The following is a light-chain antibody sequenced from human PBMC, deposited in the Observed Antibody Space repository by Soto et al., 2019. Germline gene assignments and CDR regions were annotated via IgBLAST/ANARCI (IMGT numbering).Light chain of an antibody. V-gene: IGKV1-27*01. CDR2: AAS. CDR1: QGISNY. J-gene: IGKJ1*01. CDR3: QKYNSALRA. Sequence: DIQMTQSPSSLSASVGDRVTITCRASQGISNYLAWYQQKPGKVPKLLIYAASTLQSGVPSRFSGRGSGTDFTLTINSLQREDVATYSYQKYNSALRAFGQGTKVEIK.